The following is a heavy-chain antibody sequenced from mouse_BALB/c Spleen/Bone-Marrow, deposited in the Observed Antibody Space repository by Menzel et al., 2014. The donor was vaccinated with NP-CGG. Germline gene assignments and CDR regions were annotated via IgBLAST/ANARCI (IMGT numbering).Heavy chain of an antibody. CDR2: IDPYNGDT. D-gene: IGHD2-1*01. J-gene: IGHJ3*01. CDR3: ASCGNYGEWMAY. V-gene: IGHV1S135*01. Sequence: VQLKESGPELVKPGASVKVSCKASGYAFTSYYIYWVKQSHGRSLEWIGYIDPYNGDTNYNQKFKVKATLTVDKSSSTAYMHLSSLTSEDSAVHYCASCGNYGEWMAYWGQGTLVTVSA. CDR1: GYAFTSYY.